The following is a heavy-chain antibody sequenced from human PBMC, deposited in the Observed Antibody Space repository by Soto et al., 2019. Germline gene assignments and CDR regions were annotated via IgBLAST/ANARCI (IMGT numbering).Heavy chain of an antibody. CDR3: LSGAGRNGHDTRFDY. CDR1: GFTFGDHG. CDR2: ISCDGNDK. Sequence: PGGSLRLSCAGSGFTFGDHGIHWIRQAPGKGLEWVADISCDGNDKWYMDFVTGRFTISRDNSKNTVYLQMNGLRVDDTATYYCLSGAGRNGHDTRFDYWGQGAPVTVSS. D-gene: IGHD5-12*01. J-gene: IGHJ4*02. V-gene: IGHV3-30*03.